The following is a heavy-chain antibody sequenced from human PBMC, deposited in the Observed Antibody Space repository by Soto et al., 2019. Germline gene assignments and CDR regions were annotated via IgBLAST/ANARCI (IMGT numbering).Heavy chain of an antibody. Sequence: ASVKVSCRASGYDFTGCDLNWVRQASGQGPEWMGWMNLIHGATGTARRLQGRVSMRRNTATGTDYLELTSLRSGDTAVYYCGRGPSPHAPAGCTPYYYAMDVWGQGTTVTVSS. D-gene: IGHD6-13*01. CDR3: GRGPSPHAPAGCTPYYYAMDV. V-gene: IGHV1-8*02. CDR2: MNLIHGAT. J-gene: IGHJ6*02. CDR1: GYDFTGCD.